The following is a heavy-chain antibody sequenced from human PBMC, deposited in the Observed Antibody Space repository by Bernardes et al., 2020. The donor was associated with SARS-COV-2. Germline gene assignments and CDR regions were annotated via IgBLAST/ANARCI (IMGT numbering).Heavy chain of an antibody. CDR1: GGSFSGYY. J-gene: IGHJ4*02. V-gene: IGHV4-34*01. CDR2: INHSGST. CDR3: VKGLAHSAMVLN. D-gene: IGHD5-18*01. Sequence: SETLSLTCAVYGGSFSGYYWSWIRQPPGKGLEWIGEINHSGSTNYNPYLKRRVTISVDTSTNQFSLKLSTVTAEDTAVYYCVKGLAHSAMVLNWVQGTLVTVSS.